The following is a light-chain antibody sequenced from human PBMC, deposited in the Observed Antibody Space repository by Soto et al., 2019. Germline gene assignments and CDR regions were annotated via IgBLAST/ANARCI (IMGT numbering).Light chain of an antibody. V-gene: IGKV1-12*01. CDR3: KQANSFPLT. CDR1: QGISSY. CDR2: AAS. J-gene: IGKJ4*01. Sequence: IRMTQSPSSLSASTGDRVTITCRASQGISSYLAWYQQKPGKAPNLLIYAASSLHSGVPSRFSGSGSGTDFTLTIRSLQPEDFATYYCKQANSFPLTFGGGTKVDIK.